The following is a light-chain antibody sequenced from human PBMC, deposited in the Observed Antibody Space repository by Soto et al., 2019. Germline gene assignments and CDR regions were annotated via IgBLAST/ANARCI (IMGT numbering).Light chain of an antibody. Sequence: EIVMTQSPGTLSLSPGERATISCRASQVIGSRYLAWYHQKSGQAPRLLIYGASSRATGIPDRFSGSGSGTDFTITISRLEPEDFGVYYCQQFGSSIPHTFDQATKMEIK. CDR2: GAS. CDR1: QVIGSRY. J-gene: IGKJ2*01. V-gene: IGKV3-20*01. CDR3: QQFGSSIPHT.